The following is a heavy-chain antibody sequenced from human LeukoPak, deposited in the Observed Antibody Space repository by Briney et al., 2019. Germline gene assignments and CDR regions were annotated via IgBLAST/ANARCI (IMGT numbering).Heavy chain of an antibody. CDR3: ARLYSSGWADY. J-gene: IGHJ4*02. V-gene: IGHV3-11*06. CDR2: ISSSSSYT. Sequence: PGGSLRLSCAASGFTFSDYYMSWIRQAPGKGLEWVSYISSSSSYTNYADSVKGRFTISRDNAKNSLYLQMDSLRAEDTAVYFCARLYSSGWADYWGQGTLVTVSS. CDR1: GFTFSDYY. D-gene: IGHD6-19*01.